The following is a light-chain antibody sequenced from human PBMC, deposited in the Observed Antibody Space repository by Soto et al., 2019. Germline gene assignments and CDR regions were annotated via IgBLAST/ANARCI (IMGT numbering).Light chain of an antibody. V-gene: IGLV2-23*02. CDR2: QVS. Sequence: QSVLTQPASVSGSPGQSVTISCTGTNSDVANYDLVSWYQQHPGKAPKLLIYQVSKRPSGLSIRFSGSKSGNTASLTISGLQADDEAEYYCCSYAGSHTWVFGGGTKLT. CDR3: CSYAGSHTWV. CDR1: NSDVANYDL. J-gene: IGLJ3*02.